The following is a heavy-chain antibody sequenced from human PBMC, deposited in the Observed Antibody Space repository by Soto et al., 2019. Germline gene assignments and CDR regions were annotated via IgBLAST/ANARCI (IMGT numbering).Heavy chain of an antibody. CDR3: ARRGWGNGDSDY. V-gene: IGHV4-39*01. D-gene: IGHD2-21*01. CDR1: GGSISKSNYF. J-gene: IGHJ4*02. Sequence: QLQLHESGPGLVKSSETLSLTCTVSGGSISKSNYFWGWIRQAPGKGLEWIASILYTGTTSYNSSLKSRVAISVDTSKNPVSPKLNSVTAADTAVYYCARRGWGNGDSDYWGQGTLVTASS. CDR2: ILYTGTT.